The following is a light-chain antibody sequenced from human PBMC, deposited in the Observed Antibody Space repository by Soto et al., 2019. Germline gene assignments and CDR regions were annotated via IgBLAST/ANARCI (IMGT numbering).Light chain of an antibody. J-gene: IGKJ4*01. CDR1: QSVSSSY. Sequence: EIVMTQSPATLSVSPGERATLSCRASQSVSSSYLAWYQQKPGQAPRLLIYGASSRATGIPDRFSGSGSGTDFTLTIRSLEPEDFAVYSCQQRSNWPPMLTFGGGTKVDIK. V-gene: IGKV3D-20*02. CDR3: QQRSNWPPMLT. CDR2: GAS.